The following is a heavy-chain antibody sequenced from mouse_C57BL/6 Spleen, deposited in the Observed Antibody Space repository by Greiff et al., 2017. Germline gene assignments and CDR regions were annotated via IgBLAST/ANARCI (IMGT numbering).Heavy chain of an antibody. Sequence: EVKVEESGGGLVQPGGSMKLSCVASGFTFSNYWMNWVRQSPEKGLEWVAQIRLKSDNYATHYAESVRGRFTISRDESNSSFYMQMSKLRGLDTRIYYSTAFISTVERYFEVWGTGTTVTVSS. J-gene: IGHJ1*03. CDR3: TAFISTVERYFEV. CDR1: GFTFSNYW. D-gene: IGHD1-1*01. CDR2: IRLKSDNYAT. V-gene: IGHV6-3*01.